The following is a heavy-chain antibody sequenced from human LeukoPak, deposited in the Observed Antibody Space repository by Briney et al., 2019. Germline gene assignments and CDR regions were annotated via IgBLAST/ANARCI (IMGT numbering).Heavy chain of an antibody. J-gene: IGHJ3*02. CDR1: GFTFDDHA. V-gene: IGHV3-9*03. Sequence: PGRSLRLSCVSSGFTFDDHAMHWVRQGPGKGLEWVAGISWNSDTIGYADSVKGRFTISRDNAKNSLYLQINSVTTEDMALYYCARSYINYGGNSADAFNIWGQGTMVTVSS. D-gene: IGHD2-21*01. CDR2: ISWNSDTI. CDR3: ARSYINYGGNSADAFNI.